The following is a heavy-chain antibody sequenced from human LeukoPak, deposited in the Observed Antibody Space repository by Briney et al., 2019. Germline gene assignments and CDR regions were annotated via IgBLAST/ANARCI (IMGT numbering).Heavy chain of an antibody. D-gene: IGHD2-21*02. CDR3: ARVQCGGDCYSTYNWFDP. J-gene: IGHJ5*02. Sequence: SETLSLTCTVSGGSISSYYWGWIRQPAGKGLEWIGRIYTSGSTNYNPSLKSRVTMSVDTSKNQFSLKLSSVTAADTAVYYCARVQCGGDCYSTYNWFDPWGQGTLVTVSS. CDR1: GGSISSYY. CDR2: IYTSGST. V-gene: IGHV4-4*07.